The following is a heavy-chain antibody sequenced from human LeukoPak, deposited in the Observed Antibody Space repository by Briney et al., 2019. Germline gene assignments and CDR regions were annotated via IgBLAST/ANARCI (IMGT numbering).Heavy chain of an antibody. CDR1: GFTFSSYA. J-gene: IGHJ4*02. V-gene: IGHV3-23*01. D-gene: IGHD5-18*01. CDR3: ARDLGGYSYGLDY. CDR2: ISGSGGST. Sequence: GGSLRLSCAASGFTFSSYAMSWVRQAPGKGLEWVSAISGSGGSTYYADSVKGRFTISRDNSKNTLYLQMNSLRAEDTAVYYCARDLGGYSYGLDYWGQGTLVTVSS.